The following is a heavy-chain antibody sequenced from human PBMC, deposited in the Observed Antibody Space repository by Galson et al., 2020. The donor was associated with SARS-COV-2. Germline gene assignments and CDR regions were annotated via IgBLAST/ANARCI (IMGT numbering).Heavy chain of an antibody. D-gene: IGHD2-2*01. CDR1: GYTFTRYT. CDR2: INAGDDNT. J-gene: IGHJ4*02. V-gene: IGHV1-3*01. CDR3: ATGSVASCPSR. Sequence: ASVKVSCKTSGYTFTRYTMNWVRQAPGQRLEWMGWINAGDDNTKYSQKFQGRVTFTRDTSASTAYMELSSLRSEDTAVYYCATGSVASCPSRWGQGTLVTVSS.